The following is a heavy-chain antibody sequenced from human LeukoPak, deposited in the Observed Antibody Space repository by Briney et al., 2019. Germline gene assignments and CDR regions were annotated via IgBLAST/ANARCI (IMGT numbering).Heavy chain of an antibody. CDR1: GFPFGSYA. J-gene: IGHJ5*02. Sequence: GESLRLSCAASGFPFGSYAMSWVRQTPGKSLEWVSIITNGGVTTYYADSVRGRFTISRDNSKNILYLQMNSLRAEDTAIYYCVKLSSGSGSKFGFDAWGQGTLVTVS. CDR2: ITNGGVTT. D-gene: IGHD6-19*01. CDR3: VKLSSGSGSKFGFDA. V-gene: IGHV3-23*01.